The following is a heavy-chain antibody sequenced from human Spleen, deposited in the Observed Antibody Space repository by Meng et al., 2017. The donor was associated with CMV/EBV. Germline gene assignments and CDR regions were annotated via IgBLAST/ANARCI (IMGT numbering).Heavy chain of an antibody. CDR3: ARGRVAGGTIFGVVINYYYYGMDV. CDR2: IWANGSSK. Sequence: GESLKISCAASGFTFSTYTMHWVRQAPGRGLEWVAVIWANGSSKSYADSVKGRFTVSRDNSKNTLYLQMNSLRAEDTAVYYCARGRVAGGTIFGVVINYYYYGMDVWGQGTTVTVSS. D-gene: IGHD3-3*01. CDR1: GFTFSTYT. J-gene: IGHJ6*02. V-gene: IGHV3-33*08.